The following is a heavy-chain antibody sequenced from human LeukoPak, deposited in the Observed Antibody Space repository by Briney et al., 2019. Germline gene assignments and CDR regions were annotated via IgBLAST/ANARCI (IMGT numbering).Heavy chain of an antibody. J-gene: IGHJ3*02. V-gene: IGHV3-7*01. CDR1: GGSFSGYY. D-gene: IGHD3-22*01. CDR3: ARGFKDSSGYYYGDAFDI. Sequence: ETLSLTCAVYGGSFSGYYWSWVRQAPGKGLEWVANIKQDGSEKYYVDSVKGRFTISRDNAKNSLYLQMNSLRAEDTAVYYCARGFKDSSGYYYGDAFDIWGQGTMVTVSS. CDR2: IKQDGSEK.